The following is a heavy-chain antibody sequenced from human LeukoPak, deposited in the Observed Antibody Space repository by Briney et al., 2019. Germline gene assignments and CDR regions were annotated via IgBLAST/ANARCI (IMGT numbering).Heavy chain of an antibody. J-gene: IGHJ5*02. CDR1: GGTFSSYA. D-gene: IGHD3-22*01. Sequence: ASVKVSCKASGGTFSSYAISWVRQAPGQGLEWMGGIIPIFGTANYAQKFQGRVTITADESTSTAYIELSSLRSEDTAVYYCAVYYYDSSGYYWSPNWFDPWGQGTLVTVSS. CDR3: AVYYYDSSGYYWSPNWFDP. V-gene: IGHV1-69*13. CDR2: IIPIFGTA.